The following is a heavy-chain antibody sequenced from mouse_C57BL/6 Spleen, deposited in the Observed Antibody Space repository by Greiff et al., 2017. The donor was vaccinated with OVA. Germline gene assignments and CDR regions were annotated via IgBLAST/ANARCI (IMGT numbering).Heavy chain of an antibody. CDR2: INPNNGGT. CDR3: ARYEYDGRDYYYAMDY. D-gene: IGHD2-4*01. J-gene: IGHJ4*01. CDR1: GYTFTDYN. V-gene: IGHV1-18*01. Sequence: EVQLQQSGPELVKPGASVKIPCKASGYTFTDYNMDWVKQSHGKSLEWIGDINPNNGGTIYNQKFKGKATLTVDKSSSTAYMELRSLTSEDTAVYYCARYEYDGRDYYYAMDYWGQGTSVTVSS.